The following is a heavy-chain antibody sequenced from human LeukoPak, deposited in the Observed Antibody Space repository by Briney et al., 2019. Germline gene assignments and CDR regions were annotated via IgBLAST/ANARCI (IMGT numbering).Heavy chain of an antibody. CDR1: GFSFSSYR. Sequence: GGSLRLSCAASGFSFSSYRMNWVRQAPGKGLEWVSSVSNSGDYIHYADSVKGRFTISRDNSKNTLHLQMNSLRAEDTAVYYCAKGLAYSFDYWGQGTLVTVSS. V-gene: IGHV3-21*01. CDR3: AKGLAYSFDY. CDR2: VSNSGDYI. D-gene: IGHD3/OR15-3a*01. J-gene: IGHJ4*02.